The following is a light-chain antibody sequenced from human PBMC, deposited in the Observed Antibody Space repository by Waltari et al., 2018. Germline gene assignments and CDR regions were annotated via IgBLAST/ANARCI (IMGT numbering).Light chain of an antibody. J-gene: IGLJ2*01. CDR2: DGN. CDR3: CSYAGNYILV. V-gene: IGLV2-11*01. CDR1: SSDVGAYNH. Sequence: QSALTQPRSVSGSPGPSVTISCSGSSSDVGAYNHLSWYQEHPDKAPKVMSYDGNQRPSGVPDRGSGSKSDNTSCLTSSGLQAGEEADYYCCSYAGNYILVFGGGTKLTV.